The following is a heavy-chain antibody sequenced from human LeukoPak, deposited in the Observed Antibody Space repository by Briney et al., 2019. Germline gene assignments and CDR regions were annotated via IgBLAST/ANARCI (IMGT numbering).Heavy chain of an antibody. CDR1: GFTFSSYG. CDR2: IRCDGSNK. V-gene: IGHV3-30*02. CDR3: ARNIPRGPLAAAGPTDY. Sequence: GGSLRLSCAASGFTFSSYGMHWVRQAPGKGLEWVAFIRCDGSNKYYADSVKGRFTISRDNAKNSLYLQMNSLRAEDTAVYYCARNIPRGPLAAAGPTDYWGQGTLVTVSS. J-gene: IGHJ4*02. D-gene: IGHD6-13*01.